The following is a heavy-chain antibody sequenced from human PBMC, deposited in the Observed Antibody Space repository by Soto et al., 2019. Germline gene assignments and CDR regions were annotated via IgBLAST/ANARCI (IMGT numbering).Heavy chain of an antibody. Sequence: GGSLILSCAASGFTVSSNYMSWVRHAPGKGLWWVSVIYSGGSTYYADSVKGRFTISRDNSKNTLYLQMNSLRAEDTAVYYCARDLRVRGVIMGGRYYYYGMDVWGQGTTVTVSS. CDR2: IYSGGST. CDR1: GFTVSSNY. J-gene: IGHJ6*02. D-gene: IGHD3-10*01. CDR3: ARDLRVRGVIMGGRYYYYGMDV. V-gene: IGHV3-53*01.